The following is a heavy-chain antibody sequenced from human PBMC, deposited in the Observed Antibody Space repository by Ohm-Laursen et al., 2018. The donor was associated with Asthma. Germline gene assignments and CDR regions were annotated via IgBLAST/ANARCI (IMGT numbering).Heavy chain of an antibody. Sequence: SLRLSCTASGFTFRSYAMHWVRQAPGKGLEWVAVGGSYYDGGLKYYADSVNGRFTVTRDDSKNTLYLQMNSLRPDDTAVYYCARDVMEWYLPAFDFWGQGTLVTVSS. CDR3: ARDVMEWYLPAFDF. CDR1: GFTFRSYA. CDR2: GGSYYDGGLK. J-gene: IGHJ4*02. V-gene: IGHV3-30-3*01. D-gene: IGHD3-3*01.